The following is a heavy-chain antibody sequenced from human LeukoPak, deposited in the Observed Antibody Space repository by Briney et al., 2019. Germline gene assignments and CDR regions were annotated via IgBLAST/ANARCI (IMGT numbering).Heavy chain of an antibody. CDR2: IYYSGST. V-gene: IGHV4-59*01. CDR1: GGSISSYY. D-gene: IGHD1-7*01. CDR3: ASVRTGTTGFANWFDP. Sequence: SETLSLTCTVSGGSISSYYWSWIRQPPGKGLEWIGYIYYSGSTNYNPSLKSRVTISVDTSKNHFSLQLSSVTAADTAVYYCASVRTGTTGFANWFDPWGQGTLVTVSS. J-gene: IGHJ5*02.